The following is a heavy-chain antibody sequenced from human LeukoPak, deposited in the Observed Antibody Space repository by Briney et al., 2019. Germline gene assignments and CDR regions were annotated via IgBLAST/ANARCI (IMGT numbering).Heavy chain of an antibody. CDR1: GGSISSGGYY. Sequence: SETLSLTCTVSGGSISSGGYYWSWIRQHPGKGLEWIGYIYYSGSTYYNPSLKSRVTISVDTSKNQFSLKLSSVTAADTAVYYCARISIVVVPAYFDYWGQGTLVTVSS. CDR3: ARISIVVVPAYFDY. V-gene: IGHV4-31*03. D-gene: IGHD2-2*01. J-gene: IGHJ4*02. CDR2: IYYSGST.